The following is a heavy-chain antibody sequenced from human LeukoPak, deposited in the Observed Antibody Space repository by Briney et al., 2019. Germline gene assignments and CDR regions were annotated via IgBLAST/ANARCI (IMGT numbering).Heavy chain of an antibody. CDR2: ISSGSTSI. J-gene: IGHJ4*02. CDR3: ARVSSMSTPSYNFDY. Sequence: GGSLRLSCVVSGITFSGYSMIWVRQAPGKGLEWVSSISSGSTSIYYADSLKGRFTISRDNAENSLYLQMNSLRVEDTAIYYCARVSSMSTPSYNFDYWGQGTLVTVSS. D-gene: IGHD2-15*01. V-gene: IGHV3-21*01. CDR1: GITFSGYS.